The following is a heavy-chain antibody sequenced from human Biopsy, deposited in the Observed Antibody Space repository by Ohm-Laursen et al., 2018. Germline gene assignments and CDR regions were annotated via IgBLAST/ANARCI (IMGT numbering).Heavy chain of an antibody. J-gene: IGHJ6*02. CDR3: ASVAGPRTDYYYSNMDV. CDR1: DGSFSGYY. D-gene: IGHD2-2*01. V-gene: IGHV4-34*01. CDR2: INPSGGT. Sequence: SQTLSLTCAVYDGSFSGYYWSWLRQSPGMGLEWIGEINPSGGTNYNPSLAGRVSISLDTSKIHLALKLSSVNAADTAVYYCASVAGPRTDYYYSNMDVWGRGTTVTVPS.